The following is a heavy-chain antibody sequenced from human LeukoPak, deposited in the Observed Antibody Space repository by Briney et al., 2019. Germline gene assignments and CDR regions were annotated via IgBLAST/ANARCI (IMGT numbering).Heavy chain of an antibody. D-gene: IGHD2-15*01. J-gene: IGHJ6*03. CDR3: GRDALVGYFSYYYMDV. V-gene: IGHV4-59*11. CDR1: GGSISSHY. CDR2: ISNSGST. Sequence: KSSETLSLTCTVSGGSISSHYWTWIRQSPVKGLEWIGDISNSGSTSYNPSLKSQVTISIDTSKNQFSLKLSSVTAADTAVYYCGRDALVGYFSYYYMDVWGKGTTVTVSS.